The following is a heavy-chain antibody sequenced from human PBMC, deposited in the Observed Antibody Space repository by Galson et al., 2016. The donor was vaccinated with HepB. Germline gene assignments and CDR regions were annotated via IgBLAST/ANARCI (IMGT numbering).Heavy chain of an antibody. CDR2: IVPIFGIP. J-gene: IGHJ3*02. V-gene: IGHV1-69*13. Sequence: SVKVSCKASGGTFSTYPINWLRLAPGQGLEWVGGIVPIFGIPNYGANFPGRVTITVDDSAGTVYMELSSLRSEDTAIYVCAKEGDFRPYDAFDIWGQGTMVTVSS. CDR1: GGTFSTYP. D-gene: IGHD2/OR15-2a*01. CDR3: AKEGDFRPYDAFDI.